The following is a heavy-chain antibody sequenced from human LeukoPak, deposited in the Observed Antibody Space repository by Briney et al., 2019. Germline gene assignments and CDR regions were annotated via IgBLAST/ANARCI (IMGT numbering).Heavy chain of an antibody. V-gene: IGHV4-59*01. CDR1: GGSISSYY. J-gene: IGHJ6*03. D-gene: IGHD6-6*01. CDR2: IYYSGST. Sequence: SETLSLTCTVSGGSISSYYWSWIRQPPGKGLEWIGYIYYSGSTNYNPSLKSRVTISVDTSKNQFSLKLSSVTAADTAVYYCAREVGIAARSYMDVWGKGTTVTVSS. CDR3: AREVGIAARSYMDV.